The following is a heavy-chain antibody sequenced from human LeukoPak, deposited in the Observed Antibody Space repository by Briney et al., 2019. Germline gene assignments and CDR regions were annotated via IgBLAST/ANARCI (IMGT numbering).Heavy chain of an antibody. CDR2: IWYDGSNK. CDR3: ARDSSGYYLGTFDY. J-gene: IGHJ4*02. D-gene: IGHD3-22*01. V-gene: IGHV3-33*01. Sequence: PGRSLRLSCAASGFTFSSYGMPWVRQAPGKGLEWVAVIWYDGSNKYYADSVKGRFTISRDNSKNTLYLQMNSLRAEDTAVYYCARDSSGYYLGTFDYWGQGTLVTVSS. CDR1: GFTFSSYG.